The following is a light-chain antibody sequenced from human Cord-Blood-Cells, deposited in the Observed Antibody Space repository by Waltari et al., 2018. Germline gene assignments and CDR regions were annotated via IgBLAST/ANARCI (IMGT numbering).Light chain of an antibody. J-gene: IGLJ1*01. CDR2: EVS. Sequence: QSALTQPASVSGSPGQSITISCTGTSSDVGGYNYVSWYQQHPGKAPKLVIYEVSNRSSGVSNRFSGSKSGNTASLTISGLQAEDEADYYCSSYTSSSPYVFGTGTKVTVL. CDR3: SSYTSSSPYV. V-gene: IGLV2-14*01. CDR1: SSDVGGYNY.